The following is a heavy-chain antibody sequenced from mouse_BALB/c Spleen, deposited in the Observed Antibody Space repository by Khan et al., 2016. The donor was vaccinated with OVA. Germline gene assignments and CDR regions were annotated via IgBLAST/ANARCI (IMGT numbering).Heavy chain of an antibody. Sequence: VQLKESGPELVKPGASVKISCKASGYSFTGYFMNWVMQSHGKSLEWIGRINPHIGETFYNPKFKGKATLTVDESSRTAHMELRSLASEDSAVYYCTRVYRSDFDYWGQGTTLTVSS. CDR1: GYSFTGYF. CDR3: TRVYRSDFDY. J-gene: IGHJ2*01. CDR2: INPHIGET. V-gene: IGHV1-20*02. D-gene: IGHD1-1*01.